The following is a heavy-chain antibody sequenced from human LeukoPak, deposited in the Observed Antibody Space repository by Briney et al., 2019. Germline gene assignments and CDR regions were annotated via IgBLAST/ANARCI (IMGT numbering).Heavy chain of an antibody. CDR2: IWYDGSNK. V-gene: IGHV3-33*01. Sequence: RSLRLSCAASGFTFSSYGMHWVRQAPGKGLEWVAVIWYDGSNKYYADSVKGRFTISRDNSKNTLYLQMNSLRAEDTAVYYCAREGIVVVPAAIGGEGYYYGMDVWGQGTTVTVSS. D-gene: IGHD2-2*02. J-gene: IGHJ6*02. CDR1: GFTFSSYG. CDR3: AREGIVVVPAAIGGEGYYYGMDV.